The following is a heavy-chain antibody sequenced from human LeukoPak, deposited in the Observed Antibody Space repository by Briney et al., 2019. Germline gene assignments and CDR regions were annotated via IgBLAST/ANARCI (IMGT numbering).Heavy chain of an antibody. CDR3: ATVGIAARLDAFDF. CDR1: GSTLTELS. V-gene: IGHV1-24*01. J-gene: IGHJ3*01. CDR2: FDPEDGET. D-gene: IGHD6-6*01. Sequence: ASVKVSCKVSGSTLTELSMHWVRQAPGKGLEWMGGFDPEDGETIYAQKFQGRVTMTEDTSTDTDYMELSSLRSEDTAVYYCATVGIAARLDAFDFWGQGTMVTVSS.